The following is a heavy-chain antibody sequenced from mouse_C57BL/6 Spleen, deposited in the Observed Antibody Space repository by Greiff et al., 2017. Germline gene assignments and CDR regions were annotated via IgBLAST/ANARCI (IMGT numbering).Heavy chain of an antibody. CDR1: GFNIKDDY. CDR2: IDPENGDT. J-gene: IGHJ2*01. V-gene: IGHV14-4*01. CDR3: TTWRRNY. Sequence: VQLKESGAELVRPGASVKLSCTASGFNIKDDYMHWVKQRPEQGLEWIGWIDPENGDTEYASKFQGKATITADTSSNTAYLQLSSLTSEDTAVYYCTTWRRNYWGQGTTLTVSS.